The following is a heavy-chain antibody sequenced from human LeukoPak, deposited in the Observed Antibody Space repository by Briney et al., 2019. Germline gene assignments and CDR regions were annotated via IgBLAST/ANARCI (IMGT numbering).Heavy chain of an antibody. CDR2: ISSSGSTI. Sequence: GGSLRLSCAASGFTFSSYEMNWVRQAPGKGLEWVSYISSSGSTIYYADSVKGRFTISRDNAKNSLYLQMNSLRAEDTAVYYRARDLPGETYSGYEYYYYYGMDVWGKGTTVTVSS. V-gene: IGHV3-48*03. CDR3: ARDLPGETYSGYEYYYYYGMDV. J-gene: IGHJ6*04. D-gene: IGHD5-12*01. CDR1: GFTFSSYE.